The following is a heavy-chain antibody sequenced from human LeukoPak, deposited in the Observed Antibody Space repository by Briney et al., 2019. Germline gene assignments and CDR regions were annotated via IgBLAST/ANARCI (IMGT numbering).Heavy chain of an antibody. D-gene: IGHD3-10*01. CDR3: ASSLIKGSGSYTFDH. CDR1: GYSISSGYY. Sequence: PSETLSLTCAVSGYSISSGYYWGWIRQPPGKGLEWIGSIYHSGSTYYNPSLKSRVTISVDTSKNQFSLKLSSVTAADTAVYYCASSLIKGSGSYTFDHWGQGTLVTVSS. CDR2: IYHSGST. V-gene: IGHV4-38-2*01. J-gene: IGHJ4*02.